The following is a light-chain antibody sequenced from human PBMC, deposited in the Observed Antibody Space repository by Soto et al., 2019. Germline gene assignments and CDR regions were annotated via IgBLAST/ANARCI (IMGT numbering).Light chain of an antibody. CDR2: SGN. J-gene: IGLJ1*01. Sequence: QSVLTQPPSASGTPGQTVTISCSGSSSNIGSNSVYWYQQLPGKAPKLLIHSGNQRPSGVPDRFSGFKSGTSASLAVSGLRPEDEADYYCSAWDDSLRGPVFGTGTKVTVL. CDR3: SAWDDSLRGPV. CDR1: SSNIGSNS. V-gene: IGLV1-47*02.